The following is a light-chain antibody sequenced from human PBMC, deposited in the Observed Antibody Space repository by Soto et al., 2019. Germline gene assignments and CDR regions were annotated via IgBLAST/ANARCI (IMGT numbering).Light chain of an antibody. V-gene: IGLV1-40*01. J-gene: IGLJ2*01. Sequence: QSVLTQPPSVSGAPGQRITISCTGSSSNIGAGYDVHWYQQLPGTAPKLLMYGNKNRPSGVPDRFSGSKSGTSASLAITGLQAEDEADYYCQSYDSSLSAHVVFGGGTQLTV. CDR3: QSYDSSLSAHVV. CDR1: SSNIGAGYD. CDR2: GNK.